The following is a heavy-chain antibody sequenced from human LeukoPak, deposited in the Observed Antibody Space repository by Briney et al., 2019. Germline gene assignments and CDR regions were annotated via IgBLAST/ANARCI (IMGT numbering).Heavy chain of an antibody. CDR2: IRSKANSYAT. Sequence: GGSLRLSCAASGFTFSGSAMHWVRQASGKGLEWVGRIRSKANSYATAYAASVKGRFTISRDDSKNTAYLQMNSLKTEDTAVYYCTREALSTAMVLRYFDYWGQGTLVTVSS. D-gene: IGHD5-18*01. V-gene: IGHV3-73*01. CDR3: TREALSTAMVLRYFDY. J-gene: IGHJ4*02. CDR1: GFTFSGSA.